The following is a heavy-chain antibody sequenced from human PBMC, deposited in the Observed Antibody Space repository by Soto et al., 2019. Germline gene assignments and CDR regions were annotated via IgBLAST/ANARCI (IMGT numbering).Heavy chain of an antibody. V-gene: IGHV3-23*01. CDR2: ISDSGGST. D-gene: IGHD3-10*01. Sequence: SLRLSCAASGFTFSTYAMSWVRQAPGKGLEWVSTISDSGGSTYYAASVKGRFTISRDNSKNTLYLLMNSLSAEDTALYYCAKFHGSGTYYNFPDYWGQGTLVTVSS. CDR1: GFTFSTYA. J-gene: IGHJ4*02. CDR3: AKFHGSGTYYNFPDY.